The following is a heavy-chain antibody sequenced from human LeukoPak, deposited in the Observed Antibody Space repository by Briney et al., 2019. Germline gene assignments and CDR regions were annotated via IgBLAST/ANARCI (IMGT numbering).Heavy chain of an antibody. CDR1: GGSISSYY. D-gene: IGHD3-22*01. J-gene: IGHJ4*02. CDR3: ARLKYYYDSSGYLLFDY. Sequence: SETLSPTCTVSGGSISSYYWSWIRQPPGKGLEWIGYISYSGSTNYNPSLKSRVTISLDTSKNQFSLKLISVTAADTAVYYCARLKYYYDSSGYLLFDYWGQGTLVTVSS. V-gene: IGHV4-59*08. CDR2: ISYSGST.